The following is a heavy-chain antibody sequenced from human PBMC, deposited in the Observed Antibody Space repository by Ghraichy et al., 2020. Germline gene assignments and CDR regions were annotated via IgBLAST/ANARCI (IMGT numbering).Heavy chain of an antibody. D-gene: IGHD5/OR15-5a*01. J-gene: IGHJ4*02. CDR1: GFTFNDYT. V-gene: IGHV3-23*01. Sequence: GGSLRLSCVGSGFTFNDYTMTWVRQAPGKGLEWVSGISGSGDNTFYAESVKGRFSIFRDNSRNTLYLQLSSLRAEDTAMYFCVKDPLGLFDHWGQGTLVIVSS. CDR2: ISGSGDNT. CDR3: VKDPLGLFDH.